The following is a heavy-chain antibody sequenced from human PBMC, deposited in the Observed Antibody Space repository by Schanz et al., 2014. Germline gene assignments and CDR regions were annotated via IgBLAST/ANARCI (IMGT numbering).Heavy chain of an antibody. Sequence: QVVLMESGGGVVRPGRSVRLSCVASGFTFRSYGMHWVRQAPGKGLEWVAVIYSGGSTFYTDSVKGRFTISRDNSKNTLYLQMNSLIAEDTAVYYCAKCIGWYGRCAFDIWGQGTMVTVSS. CDR1: GFTFRSYG. D-gene: IGHD6-19*01. CDR3: AKCIGWYGRCAFDI. J-gene: IGHJ3*02. V-gene: IGHV3-NL1*01. CDR2: IYSGGST.